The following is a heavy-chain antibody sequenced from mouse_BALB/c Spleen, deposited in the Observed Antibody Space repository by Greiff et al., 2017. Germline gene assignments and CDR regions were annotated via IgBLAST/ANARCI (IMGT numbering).Heavy chain of an antibody. Sequence: VKLMESGPGLVQPSQSLSITCTVSGFSLTSYGVHWVRQSPGKGLEWLGVIWSGGSTDYNAAFISRLSISKDNSKSQVFFKMNSLQADDTAIYYCAKSTMITRDAMDYWGQGTSVTGSS. CDR2: IWSGGST. CDR3: AKSTMITRDAMDY. CDR1: GFSLTSYG. D-gene: IGHD2-4*01. J-gene: IGHJ4*01. V-gene: IGHV2-4-1*01.